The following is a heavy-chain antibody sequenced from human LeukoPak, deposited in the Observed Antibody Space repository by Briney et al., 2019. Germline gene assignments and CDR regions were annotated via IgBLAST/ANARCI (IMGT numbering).Heavy chain of an antibody. CDR1: GFTFDDYG. CDR2: INWNGGSA. D-gene: IGHD1-26*01. V-gene: IGHV3-20*04. Sequence: GGSLRLSCAASGFTFDDYGMSWVRQVPGKGLEWVSGINWNGGSAGYADSVKGRFTISRDNAKNSLYLQMNSLRAEDTAVYYCARGASSSEFDYWGQGTLVTVSS. CDR3: ARGASSSEFDY. J-gene: IGHJ4*02.